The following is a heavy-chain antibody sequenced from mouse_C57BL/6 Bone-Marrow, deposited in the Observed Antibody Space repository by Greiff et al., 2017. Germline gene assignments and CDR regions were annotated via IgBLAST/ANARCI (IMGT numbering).Heavy chain of an antibody. D-gene: IGHD2-5*01. CDR2: IDPANGNT. Sequence: EAQLQQSVAELVRPGASVKLSCTASGFNIKNTYMHWVKQRPEQGLEWIGRIDPANGNTKYAPQFQGKATITADTSSNTAYLQLSSLTSEDTAIYYCARYHYSNYDYFDYWGQGTTLTVSS. CDR1: GFNIKNTY. CDR3: ARYHYSNYDYFDY. V-gene: IGHV14-3*01. J-gene: IGHJ2*01.